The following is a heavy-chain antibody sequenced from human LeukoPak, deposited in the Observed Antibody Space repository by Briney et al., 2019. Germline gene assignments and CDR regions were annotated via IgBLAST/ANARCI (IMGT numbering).Heavy chain of an antibody. J-gene: IGHJ4*02. D-gene: IGHD3-22*01. CDR3: ARPATYYDSSGYYGTFDY. Sequence: PSETLSLTCTVSGGSISSSSYYWGWIRQPPGKGLEWIGSIYYSGSTYYNPSLKSRVTISVDTSKNQFSLKLSSVTAADTAVYYCARPATYYDSSGYYGTFDYWGQGTLVTVSP. V-gene: IGHV4-39*01. CDR2: IYYSGST. CDR1: GGSISSSSYY.